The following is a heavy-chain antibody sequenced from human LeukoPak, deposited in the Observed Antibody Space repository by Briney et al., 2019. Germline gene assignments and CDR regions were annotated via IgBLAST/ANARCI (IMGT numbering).Heavy chain of an antibody. V-gene: IGHV4-34*01. CDR1: GGSFSGYY. CDR3: ARGRYSEIDY. Sequence: SETLSLTCAVYGGSFSGYYWSWIRQPPGKGLEWIGEINHSGSTNYNPSLKSRVTISVHTSKNQFSLKLSSVTAADTAVYYCARGRYSEIDYWGQGTLVTVSS. D-gene: IGHD3-3*01. CDR2: INHSGST. J-gene: IGHJ4*02.